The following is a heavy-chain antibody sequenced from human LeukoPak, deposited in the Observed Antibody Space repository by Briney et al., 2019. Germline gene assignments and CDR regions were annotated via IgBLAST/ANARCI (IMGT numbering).Heavy chain of an antibody. V-gene: IGHV4-59*11. CDR3: ARLLYGDYYYYYYMDV. Sequence: PSETLSLTRTVSGGSLSSHYWSWIRQPPGKGLAGIGYIYYSGSTNYNPSLKSRVTISVDTSKNQFSLKLSSVTAADTAVYYCARLLYGDYYYYYYMDVWGKGTTVTVSS. D-gene: IGHD4-17*01. CDR2: IYYSGST. CDR1: GGSLSSHY. J-gene: IGHJ6*03.